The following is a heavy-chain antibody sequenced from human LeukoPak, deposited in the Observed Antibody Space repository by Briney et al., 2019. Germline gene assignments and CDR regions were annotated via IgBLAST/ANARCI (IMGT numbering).Heavy chain of an antibody. D-gene: IGHD3-10*01. CDR1: GFTFSSYG. CDR3: ARESMPLWFGELWAFDI. Sequence: PGGSLRLSCAASGFTFSSYGMHWVRQAPGKGLEWVAVIWYDGSNKYYADSVKGRFTISRDNSKNTLYLQMNSLRAEDTAVYYCARESMPLWFGELWAFDIWGQGTMVTVSS. V-gene: IGHV3-33*01. J-gene: IGHJ3*02. CDR2: IWYDGSNK.